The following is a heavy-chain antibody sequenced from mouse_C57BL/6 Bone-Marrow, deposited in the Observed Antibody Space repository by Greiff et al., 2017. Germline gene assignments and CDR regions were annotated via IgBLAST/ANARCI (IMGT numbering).Heavy chain of an antibody. CDR1: GYTFTDYN. CDR2: INPNNGGT. D-gene: IGHD2-3*01. V-gene: IGHV1-18*01. CDR3: ARYDPYYYAMDY. Sequence: VQLQQPGAELVKPGASVKMSCKASGYTFTDYNMDWVKQSHGKSLEWIGDINPNNGGTIYNQTFKGKATLTVDKSSSTAYMELRSLTSEDTAVYYCARYDPYYYAMDYWGQGTSVTVSS. J-gene: IGHJ4*01.